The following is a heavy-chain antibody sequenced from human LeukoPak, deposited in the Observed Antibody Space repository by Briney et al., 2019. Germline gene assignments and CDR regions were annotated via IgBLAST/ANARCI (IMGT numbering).Heavy chain of an antibody. V-gene: IGHV3-30*04. J-gene: IGHJ4*02. D-gene: IGHD3-22*01. CDR3: AREGSFYDSSGLDY. Sequence: GSLRLSCSASGFTFSSYAMHWVRQAPGKGLEWVAAISYDANNKYYADSVKGRFTISRDNSNNTLYVQVNSLRVEDTAVYYCAREGSFYDSSGLDYWGQGTVVTVSS. CDR2: ISYDANNK. CDR1: GFTFSSYA.